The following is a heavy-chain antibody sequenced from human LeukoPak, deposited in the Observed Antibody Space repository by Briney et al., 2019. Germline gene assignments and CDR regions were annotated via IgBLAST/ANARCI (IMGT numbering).Heavy chain of an antibody. CDR2: ISFDATNK. CDR3: AKDSSADDSSGYSYYFDY. D-gene: IGHD3-22*01. V-gene: IGHV3-30*18. J-gene: IGHJ4*02. Sequence: GGSLRLSCAASGFTFSSYGMHWVRQAPGKGLECVAVISFDATNKYYADSVKGRFTISRDNSKNTLYLQMNSLRAEDTAVYYCAKDSSADDSSGYSYYFDYWGQGTLVTVSS. CDR1: GFTFSSYG.